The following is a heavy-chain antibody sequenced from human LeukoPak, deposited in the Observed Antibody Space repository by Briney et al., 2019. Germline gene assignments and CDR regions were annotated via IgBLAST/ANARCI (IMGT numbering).Heavy chain of an antibody. J-gene: IGHJ5*02. D-gene: IGHD3-22*01. CDR1: GGSISSYY. CDR3: ARTYYDPETDWFDP. V-gene: IGHV4-59*01. Sequence: KTSETLSLTCTVSGGSISSYYWSWIRQPPGKGLEWIGYIYYSGSTNYNPSLKSRVTISVDTSKNQFPLKLSSVTAADTAVYYCARTYYDPETDWFDPWGQGTLVTVSS. CDR2: IYYSGST.